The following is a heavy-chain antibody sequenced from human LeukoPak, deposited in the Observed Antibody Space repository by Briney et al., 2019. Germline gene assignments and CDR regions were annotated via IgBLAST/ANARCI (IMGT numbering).Heavy chain of an antibody. CDR3: AGHRGSSSEFDP. V-gene: IGHV4-39*01. D-gene: IGHD6-6*01. CDR2: IYYDGRT. Sequence: PSETLSLTCSVSGGSISSNNYYWGWMRQPPGKGLEWIGHIYYDGRTYYNPSLKSRVTMSVDTSKNQFSLKLSSVTAADTAVYYCAGHRGSSSEFDPWGLGTLVTISS. J-gene: IGHJ5*02. CDR1: GGSISSNNYY.